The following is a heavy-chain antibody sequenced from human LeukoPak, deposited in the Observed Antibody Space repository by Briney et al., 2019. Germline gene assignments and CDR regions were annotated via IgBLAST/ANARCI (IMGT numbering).Heavy chain of an antibody. CDR3: GGYGRYYFDY. Sequence: SETLSLTCTVSGGSISSGGYYWSWIRQHPGKGLEWIGYIYYSGSTYYNPSLKSRVTISVDTSKNQFSLKLSSVTAADTAVYYCGGYGRYYFDYWGQGTLVTVSS. CDR2: IYYSGST. V-gene: IGHV4-31*03. J-gene: IGHJ4*02. CDR1: GGSISSGGYY. D-gene: IGHD5-18*01.